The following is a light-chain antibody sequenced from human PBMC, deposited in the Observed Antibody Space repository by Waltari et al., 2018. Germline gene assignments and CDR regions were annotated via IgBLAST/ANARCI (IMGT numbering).Light chain of an antibody. CDR2: DTS. V-gene: IGKV3-11*01. CDR1: QSVTNY. J-gene: IGKJ4*01. CDR3: QQRRDWPLT. Sequence: DIVLPQSPAILPFSPGESASLSSRASQSVTNYVAWYQQKPGQAPRLLIYDTSHRATGIPARFSGSGFGTDFTLTISSLEPEDFAVYYCQQRRDWPLTFGGGTKVEIK.